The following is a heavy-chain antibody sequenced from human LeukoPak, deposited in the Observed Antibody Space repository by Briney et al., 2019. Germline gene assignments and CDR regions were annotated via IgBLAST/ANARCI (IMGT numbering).Heavy chain of an antibody. J-gene: IGHJ4*02. CDR3: ARGEYSYGFLDYFDY. V-gene: IGHV4-4*07. D-gene: IGHD5-18*01. Sequence: PSETLSLTCTVSGGSISSYYWSWIRQPAGKGLEWIGRIYTSGSTNYNPSLKSRVTISVDKSKNQFSPKLSSVTAADTAVYYCARGEYSYGFLDYFDYWGQGTLVTVSS. CDR2: IYTSGST. CDR1: GGSISSYY.